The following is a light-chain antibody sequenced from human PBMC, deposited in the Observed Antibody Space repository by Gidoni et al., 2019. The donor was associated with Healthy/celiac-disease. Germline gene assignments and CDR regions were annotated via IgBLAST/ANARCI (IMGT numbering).Light chain of an antibody. CDR3: QQYYSTPPS. V-gene: IGKV4-1*01. Sequence: DIVMTQSPDSLAVSLGERATINCKSSQSVLYSSNNKNYLAWYQQKPGQPPKLLIYWASTRESGVPDRFSGSGSGTEFTLTISSLQADDVAVYYCQQYYSTPPSFGQGTRLEIK. CDR2: WAS. J-gene: IGKJ5*01. CDR1: QSVLYSSNNKNY.